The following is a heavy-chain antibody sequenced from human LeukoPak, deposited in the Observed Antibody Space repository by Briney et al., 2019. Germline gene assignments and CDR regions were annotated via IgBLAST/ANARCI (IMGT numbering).Heavy chain of an antibody. CDR1: GFTFGTYW. CDR2: INGDGSEK. V-gene: IGHV3-7*01. J-gene: IGHJ4*02. CDR3: ARARYCSSGNCYKDY. D-gene: IGHD2-15*01. Sequence: GGSLRLSCAASGFTFGTYWMSWVRQAPGKGLEWVANINGDGSEKYSAGSVKGRFTISRDNARNSLFLQMNSLRAEDTAVYYCARARYCSSGNCYKDYWGQGSLVTVSS.